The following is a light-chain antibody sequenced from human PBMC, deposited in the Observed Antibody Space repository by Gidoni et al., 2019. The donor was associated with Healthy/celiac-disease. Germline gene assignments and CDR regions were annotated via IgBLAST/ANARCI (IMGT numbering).Light chain of an antibody. V-gene: IGKV1-33*01. CDR3: QQYDNLPH. Sequence: DIQMTQSPSSLSASVGDRVTITCQASQDISNYLNWYQQKPGKAPKLLIYDASNLETGVPSRFSGSGSGTDFTFTISSLQPEDIATYYCQQYDNLPHFGPXTKVGIK. J-gene: IGKJ3*01. CDR2: DAS. CDR1: QDISNY.